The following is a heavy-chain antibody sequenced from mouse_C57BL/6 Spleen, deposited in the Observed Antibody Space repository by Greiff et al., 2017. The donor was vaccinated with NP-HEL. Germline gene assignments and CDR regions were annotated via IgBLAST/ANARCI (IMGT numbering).Heavy chain of an antibody. V-gene: IGHV1-55*01. CDR3: ARSYTTVVDYYAMDY. J-gene: IGHJ4*01. Sequence: QVHVKQSGAELVKPGASVKMSCKASGYTFTSYWITWVKQRPGQGLEWIGDIYPGSGSTNYNEKFKSKATLTVDTSSSTAYMQLSSLTSEDSAVYYCARSYTTVVDYYAMDYWGQGTSVTVSS. D-gene: IGHD1-1*01. CDR1: GYTFTSYW. CDR2: IYPGSGST.